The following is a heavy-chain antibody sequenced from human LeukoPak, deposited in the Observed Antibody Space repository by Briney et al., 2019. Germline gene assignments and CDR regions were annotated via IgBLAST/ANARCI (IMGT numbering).Heavy chain of an antibody. Sequence: GGSLRLSCAASGFTFSSYAMSWVRQAPGKGLEWVSAISGSGGSTYYADSVKGRFTISRDNSKNTLYLQMNSLRAEDTAVYYCAKGGYNWNYRTNYFDYRGQGTLVTVSS. CDR2: ISGSGGST. J-gene: IGHJ4*02. V-gene: IGHV3-23*01. CDR1: GFTFSSYA. D-gene: IGHD1-7*01. CDR3: AKGGYNWNYRTNYFDY.